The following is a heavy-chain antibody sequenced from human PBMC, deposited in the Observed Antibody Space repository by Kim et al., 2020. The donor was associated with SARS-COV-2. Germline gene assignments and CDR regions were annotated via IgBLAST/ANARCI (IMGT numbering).Heavy chain of an antibody. CDR3: ARDGPYYYDSSGLWYFDY. CDR1: GFTFSSYS. V-gene: IGHV3-21*01. CDR2: ISSSSSYI. J-gene: IGHJ4*02. D-gene: IGHD3-22*01. Sequence: GGSLRLSCAASGFTFSSYSMNWVRQAPGKGLEWVSSISSSSSYIYYADSVKGRFTISRDNAKNSLYLQMNSLRAEDTAVYYCARDGPYYYDSSGLWYFDYWGQGTLVTVSS.